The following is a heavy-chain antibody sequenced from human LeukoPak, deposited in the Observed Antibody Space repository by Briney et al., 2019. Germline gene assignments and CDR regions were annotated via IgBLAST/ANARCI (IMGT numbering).Heavy chain of an antibody. D-gene: IGHD3-22*01. CDR1: GVSISSDY. V-gene: IGHV4-59*01. Sequence: SETLSLTCAVSGVSISSDYWSWIRQPPGKGLEWIGYIYYSVTTKDNPSLKRRVTISVDTSKSQNSLKLSHMTAADTTAFYCARSARFYAISSYSDYWGQGTLVTVSS. CDR2: IYYSVTT. J-gene: IGHJ4*02. CDR3: ARSARFYAISSYSDY.